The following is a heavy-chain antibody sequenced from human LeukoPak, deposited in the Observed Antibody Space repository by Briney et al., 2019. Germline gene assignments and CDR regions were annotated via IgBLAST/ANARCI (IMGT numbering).Heavy chain of an antibody. CDR1: GGSISSGGYY. D-gene: IGHD6-6*01. CDR3: ARVRYSSSPNFDY. J-gene: IGHJ4*02. Sequence: SETLSLTCTVSGGSISSGGYYWSWIRQPPGTGLEWIGYIYHSGSTYYNPSLKSRVTISVDRSKNQFSLKLSSMTAADTAVYYCARVRYSSSPNFDYWGQGTLVTVSS. CDR2: IYHSGST. V-gene: IGHV4-30-2*01.